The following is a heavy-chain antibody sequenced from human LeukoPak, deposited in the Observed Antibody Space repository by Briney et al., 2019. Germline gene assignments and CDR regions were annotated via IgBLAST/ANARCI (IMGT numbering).Heavy chain of an antibody. CDR3: TRPGSYSVVDY. CDR2: ISYDGSSK. J-gene: IGHJ4*02. CDR1: GLTFSSYW. V-gene: IGHV3-30*03. Sequence: GGSLKLSCAASGLTFSSYWMRWVRQAPGKGLEWVAVISYDGSSKYYADSVKGRFTISRDNSKNTLYLQMNSLRAEDTAVYYCTRPGSYSVVDYWGQGTLVTVSS. D-gene: IGHD2-21*01.